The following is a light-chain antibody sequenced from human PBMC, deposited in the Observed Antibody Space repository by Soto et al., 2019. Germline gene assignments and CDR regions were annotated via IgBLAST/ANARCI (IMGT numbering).Light chain of an antibody. CDR3: QQRTNWPLT. CDR2: DSS. Sequence: EIVLTQSPATLSLSPGQRATLSCRASQSVSTYLAWFQQKPGQAPRLLIYDSSNRATDIPARFSGSGSGTDFTLTISSLEPDDFAVYYCQQRTNWPLTFGGGTRVEIQ. CDR1: QSVSTY. J-gene: IGKJ4*01. V-gene: IGKV3-11*01.